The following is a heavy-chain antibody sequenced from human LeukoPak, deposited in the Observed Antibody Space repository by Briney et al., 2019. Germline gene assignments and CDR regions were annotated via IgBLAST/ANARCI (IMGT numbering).Heavy chain of an antibody. CDR2: ISSSSSYI. J-gene: IGHJ4*02. CDR3: ARDFFLGYCSGGSCYRPYYFDY. V-gene: IGHV3-21*01. D-gene: IGHD2-15*01. CDR1: GFTFSSYS. Sequence: PGGSLRLSCAASGFTFSSYSMNWVRQAPGKGLEWVSSISSSSSYIYYADSVKGRFTISRDNAKNSLYLQMNSLRAEDTAVYYCARDFFLGYCSGGSCYRPYYFDYWAREPWSPSPQ.